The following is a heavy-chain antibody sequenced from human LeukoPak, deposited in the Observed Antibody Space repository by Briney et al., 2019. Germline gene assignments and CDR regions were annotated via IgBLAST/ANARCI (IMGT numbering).Heavy chain of an antibody. Sequence: GGSLRLSCAASGFTFSSYWMSWVRQAPGEGLEWLAKMKYDGSAKYYVDSVKGRFTISRDTAKNSLYLQMNSLRAEDTAVYYCARDIEAAGLFLDYWGQGTLVTVSS. CDR2: MKYDGSAK. CDR1: GFTFSSYW. J-gene: IGHJ4*02. V-gene: IGHV3-7*01. CDR3: ARDIEAAGLFLDY. D-gene: IGHD6-13*01.